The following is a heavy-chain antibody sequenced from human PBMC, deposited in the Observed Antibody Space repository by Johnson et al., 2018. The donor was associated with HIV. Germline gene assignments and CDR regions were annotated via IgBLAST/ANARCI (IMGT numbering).Heavy chain of an antibody. Sequence: QVQLVESGGGVVQPGRSLRLSCAASEFTFSTFSRNAMHWVRQAPGKGLEWVSVIYSGGSTGYADSVKGRCTISRDNSKNSLYLQMNSLRADDTAVYYCARGGSDVFDIWGRGTMVTVSS. CDR3: ARGGSDVFDI. D-gene: IGHD3-16*01. V-gene: IGHV3-NL1*01. J-gene: IGHJ3*02. CDR1: EFTFSTFSRNA. CDR2: IYSGGST.